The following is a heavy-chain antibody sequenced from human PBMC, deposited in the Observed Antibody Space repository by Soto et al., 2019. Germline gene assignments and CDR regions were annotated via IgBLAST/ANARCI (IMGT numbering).Heavy chain of an antibody. D-gene: IGHD1-26*01. J-gene: IGHJ4*02. V-gene: IGHV3-7*01. CDR1: GFTFSSFW. CDR3: ARDVPGKLGHDS. CDR2: TKQDGSDK. Sequence: EVQLVESGGGLVQPGGSLRLSCAASGFTFSSFWMSWVRRAPGKGLEWVANTKQDGSDKNYVGSVKGRFTISRDNAKNSLFLQMNSLRVEDTAMYYCARDVPGKLGHDSWGQGTLVTVSS.